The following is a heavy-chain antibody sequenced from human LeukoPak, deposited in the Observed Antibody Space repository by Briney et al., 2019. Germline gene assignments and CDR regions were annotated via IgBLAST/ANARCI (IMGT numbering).Heavy chain of an antibody. CDR2: ISSSSSYI. CDR3: ARGKGDSFDY. V-gene: IGHV3-21*01. Sequence: GGSLRLSCAASGFTFPRHAMNWVRQAPGKGLEWVSSISSSSSYIYYADSVKGRFTISRDNAKNSLYLQMNSLRAEDTAVYYCARGKGDSFDYWGQGTLVTVSS. J-gene: IGHJ4*02. CDR1: GFTFPRHA. D-gene: IGHD2-21*02.